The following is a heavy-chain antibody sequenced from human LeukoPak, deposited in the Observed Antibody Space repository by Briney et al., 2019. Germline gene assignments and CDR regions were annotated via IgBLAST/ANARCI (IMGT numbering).Heavy chain of an antibody. V-gene: IGHV3-21*01. CDR2: ISSSSSYI. CDR1: GFTFSSYS. D-gene: IGHD2-21*02. J-gene: IGHJ4*02. CDR3: ARDLSRVVTATYFDY. Sequence: GGCLRLSCAGSGFTFSSYSMNWVRQAPGKGLEWVSSISSSSSYIYYADSVKGRFTISRDNAKNSLYLQMNSLRAEDTAVYYCARDLSRVVTATYFDYWGQGPLVTVSS.